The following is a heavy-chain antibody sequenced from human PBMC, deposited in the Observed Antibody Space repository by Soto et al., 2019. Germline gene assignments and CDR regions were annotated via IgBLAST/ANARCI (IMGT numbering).Heavy chain of an antibody. V-gene: IGHV3-48*02. D-gene: IGHD2-15*01. CDR3: AKRVGLVVGGMDV. CDR1: AFTFRRYR. J-gene: IGHJ6*02. CDR2: ISSCSSII. Sequence: GGSRRLSCAPSAFTFRRYRMQWVRQAQVTGLVWVSPISSCSSIIYYTDSVKGRFTISRENAKTSLYLQMNSLRYEDSAVYYCAKRVGLVVGGMDVWGQGTTVTVSS.